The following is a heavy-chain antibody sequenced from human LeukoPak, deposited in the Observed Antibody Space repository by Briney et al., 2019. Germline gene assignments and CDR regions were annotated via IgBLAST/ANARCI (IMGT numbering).Heavy chain of an antibody. CDR2: ISSSSSYI. CDR3: ARVGGVTLALAPSPFPDYNYYYMDV. D-gene: IGHD3-16*01. Sequence: GGSLRLSCAASGFTFSSYSMNWVRQAPGKGLEWVSSISSSSSYIYYTDSVKGRFTISRDNAKKSLYLQMNSLRAEDTAVYYCARVGGVTLALAPSPFPDYNYYYMDVWGKGTTVTVSS. CDR1: GFTFSSYS. V-gene: IGHV3-21*01. J-gene: IGHJ6*03.